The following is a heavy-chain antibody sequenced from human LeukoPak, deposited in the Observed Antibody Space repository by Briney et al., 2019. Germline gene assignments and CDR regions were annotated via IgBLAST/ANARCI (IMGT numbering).Heavy chain of an antibody. CDR3: ARVLNDYGDYVIDY. CDR1: GFTFSIYS. J-gene: IGHJ4*02. D-gene: IGHD4-17*01. Sequence: GGSLRLSCAASGFTFSIYSMSWVRQAPGKGLEWVSHTSSSSGTIYYADSVKGRFTISRDNAKNSLYLQMNSLRAEDTAVYYCARVLNDYGDYVIDYWGQGTLVTVSS. V-gene: IGHV3-48*01. CDR2: TSSSSGTI.